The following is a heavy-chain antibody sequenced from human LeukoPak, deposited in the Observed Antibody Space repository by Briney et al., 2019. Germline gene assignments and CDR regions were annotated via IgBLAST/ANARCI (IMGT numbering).Heavy chain of an antibody. CDR3: ARSGYDYVWGSYRYTNDAFDI. CDR2: MNPNSGNT. Sequence: GASVKVSCKASGYTFTSYDINWVRQATGQGLEGMGWMNPNSGNTGYAQKFQGRVTMTRNTSISTAYMELSSLRSEDTAVYYCARSGYDYVWGSYRYTNDAFDIWGQGTMVTVSS. CDR1: GYTFTSYD. D-gene: IGHD3-16*02. J-gene: IGHJ3*02. V-gene: IGHV1-8*01.